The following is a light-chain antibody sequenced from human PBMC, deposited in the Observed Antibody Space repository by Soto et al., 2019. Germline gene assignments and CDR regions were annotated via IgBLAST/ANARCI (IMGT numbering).Light chain of an antibody. CDR3: QPYDSFPWT. J-gene: IGKJ1*01. CDR1: QDISKW. CDR2: DAS. Sequence: DIQMTQSPSTLSASVGDRVAITCRASQDISKWLAWYQQKPGKPPKLLIYDASGLDSGVPSRFSGSGYGTEFTLTISGLQPEDFATFYCQPYDSFPWTFGPGTNVDIK. V-gene: IGKV1-5*01.